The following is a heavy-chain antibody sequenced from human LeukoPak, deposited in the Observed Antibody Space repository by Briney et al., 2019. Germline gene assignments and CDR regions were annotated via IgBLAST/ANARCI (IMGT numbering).Heavy chain of an antibody. J-gene: IGHJ6*03. D-gene: IGHD3-3*01. Sequence: GGTLRLSCAASGFTFRSFGMSWVRQAPGKGLEWVSVISSSDESSDETTYYADSVKGRFTISRDNSKNTLYLQMNSLRAEDTAVYYCAKDFGMHCLYYYMDVWGKGTTVTISS. V-gene: IGHV3-23*01. CDR2: ISSSDESSDETT. CDR1: GFTFRSFG. CDR3: AKDFGMHCLYYYMDV.